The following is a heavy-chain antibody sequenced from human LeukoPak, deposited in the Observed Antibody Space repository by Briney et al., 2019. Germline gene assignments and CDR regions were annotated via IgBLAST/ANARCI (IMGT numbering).Heavy chain of an antibody. CDR1: GGSFSGYY. V-gene: IGHV4-34*01. Sequence: SKTLSLTCAVYGGSFSGYYWSWIRQPPGKGLEWIGEINHSGSTNYNPSLKSRVTISVDTSKNQFSLKLSSVTAADTAVYYCARGSVKSDAFDIWGQGTMVTVSS. J-gene: IGHJ3*02. CDR2: INHSGST. CDR3: ARGSVKSDAFDI.